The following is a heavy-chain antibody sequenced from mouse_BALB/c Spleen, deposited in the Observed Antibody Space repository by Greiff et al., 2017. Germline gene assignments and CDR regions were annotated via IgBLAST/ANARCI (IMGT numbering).Heavy chain of an antibody. J-gene: IGHJ4*01. CDR3: ARKRGNYAMDY. Sequence: VKLVESGPGLVQPSQSLSITCTVSGFSLTSYGVHWVRQSPGKGLEWLGVLWSGGSTDYNAAFISRLSISKDNSKSQVFFKMNSLQADDTAIYYCARKRGNYAMDYWGQGTAVTVAS. V-gene: IGHV2-4-1*01. CDR1: GFSLTSYG. CDR2: LWSGGST.